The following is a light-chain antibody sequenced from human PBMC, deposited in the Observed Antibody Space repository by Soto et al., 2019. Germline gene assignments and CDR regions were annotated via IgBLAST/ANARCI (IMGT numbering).Light chain of an antibody. CDR2: GAS. CDR1: QSVRNNY. V-gene: IGKV3-20*01. J-gene: IGKJ1*01. Sequence: EIVLTQSPGTLSLSPGERATLSCRASQSVRNNYLAWYQQKPGQAPRLVIYGASSRATDIPDRFSASGSGTDFTLTISRLEPEDFAVYYCQQHSSAPLTFGQGTKVEIK. CDR3: QQHSSAPLT.